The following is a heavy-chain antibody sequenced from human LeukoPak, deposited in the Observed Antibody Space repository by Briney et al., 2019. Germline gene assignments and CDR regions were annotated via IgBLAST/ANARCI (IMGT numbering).Heavy chain of an antibody. V-gene: IGHV3-30*03. CDR2: ISYDGSNE. D-gene: IGHD4-17*01. Sequence: LTGGSLRLSCVASGFTFSSYGMHWVRQAPGKGLEWVAFISYDGSNENIADSVKGRFIISRDNSKNTLYLQMNSLRAEDTAVYYCARDGYGDQLFDYWGQGTLVTVSS. CDR1: GFTFSSYG. CDR3: ARDGYGDQLFDY. J-gene: IGHJ4*02.